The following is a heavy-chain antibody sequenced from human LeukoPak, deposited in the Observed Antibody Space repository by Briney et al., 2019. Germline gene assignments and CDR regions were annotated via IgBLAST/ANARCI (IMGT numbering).Heavy chain of an antibody. D-gene: IGHD3-10*01. CDR1: VLTVSSNY. V-gene: IGHV3-23*01. CDR2: NSGRGGST. Sequence: GGSLRLSCAASVLTVSSNYMRWVRQPPGKGLEWVSANSGRGGSTFYTDAVKGRFTISRDNSKKTLYLQMNSLRDEDTAVYYCAKDLNGYYGSGSYPHWGQGTLVTVSS. CDR3: AKDLNGYYGSGSYPH. J-gene: IGHJ4*02.